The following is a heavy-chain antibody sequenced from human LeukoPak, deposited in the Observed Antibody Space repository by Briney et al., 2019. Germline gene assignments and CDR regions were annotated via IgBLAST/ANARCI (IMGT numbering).Heavy chain of an antibody. CDR3: AKVPLGPNGGD. J-gene: IGHJ4*02. V-gene: IGHV3-23*01. D-gene: IGHD1-14*01. CDR2: ISGSGSST. Sequence: PGGPLRLSCAASGFTVSSYAMSWGRQAPGKGLEWVSGISGSGSSTFYADSVKGRFTISRDNSKNTLYLQMNSLRAEDTAVYYCAKVPLGPNGGDWGQGTLVTVSS. CDR1: GFTVSSYA.